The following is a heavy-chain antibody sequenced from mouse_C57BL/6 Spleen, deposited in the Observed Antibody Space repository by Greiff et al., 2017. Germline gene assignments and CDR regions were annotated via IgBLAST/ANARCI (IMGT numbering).Heavy chain of an antibody. Sequence: EVKLVESGGGSVQPGGSLKLSCAASGFTFSDYYMYWVRQTPEKRLEWVAYISNGGSSTYYPDTVKGRFTISRDNAKNTLYLQMSRLKSEDTAMYYCARHRGMDYWGQGTSVTVSS. CDR3: ARHRGMDY. V-gene: IGHV5-12*01. J-gene: IGHJ4*01. CDR2: ISNGGSST. CDR1: GFTFSDYY.